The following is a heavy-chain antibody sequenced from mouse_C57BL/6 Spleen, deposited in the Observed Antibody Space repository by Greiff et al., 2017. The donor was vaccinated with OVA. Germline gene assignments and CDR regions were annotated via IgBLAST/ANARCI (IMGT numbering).Heavy chain of an antibody. CDR1: GFTFTDYY. V-gene: IGHV7-3*01. D-gene: IGHD1-1*01. Sequence: EVMLVESGGGLVQPGGSLSLSCAASGFTFTDYYMSWVRQPPGKALEWLGFIRNKANGYTTEYSASVKGRFTISRDNSQIILYLQMNALRSEDSATYYCARIYYYGSNAMDYWGQGTSVTVSS. CDR3: ARIYYYGSNAMDY. CDR2: IRNKANGYTT. J-gene: IGHJ4*01.